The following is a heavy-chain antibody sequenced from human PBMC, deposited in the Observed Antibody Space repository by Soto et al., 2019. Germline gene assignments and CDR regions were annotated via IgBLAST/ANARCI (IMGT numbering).Heavy chain of an antibody. V-gene: IGHV1-18*01. CDR3: ARYGSGSYYYYYYGMDV. CDR2: ISAYNGNT. Sequence: ASVKVSCKASGYTFTSYGISWVRQAPGQGLEWMGWISAYNGNTNYAQKLQGRVTMTTDTSTSTAYMELRSLRSDDTAVYYCARYGSGSYYYYYYGMDVWGKGTTVTVSS. J-gene: IGHJ6*04. CDR1: GYTFTSYG. D-gene: IGHD3-10*01.